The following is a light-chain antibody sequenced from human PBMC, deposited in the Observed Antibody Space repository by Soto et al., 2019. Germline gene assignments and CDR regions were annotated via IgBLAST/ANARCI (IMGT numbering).Light chain of an antibody. CDR2: DVS. J-gene: IGLJ2*01. Sequence: QSVLTQPASVSGSPGQSITISCTGTSSDIGTYNYVSWYQHHPGKVPKLMIYDVSNRPSGVSNCFSGSKSGNTASLTISGLQAEDEADYYCSSYSSSSTLLLFGGGTKVTVL. CDR1: SSDIGTYNY. V-gene: IGLV2-14*01. CDR3: SSYSSSSTLLL.